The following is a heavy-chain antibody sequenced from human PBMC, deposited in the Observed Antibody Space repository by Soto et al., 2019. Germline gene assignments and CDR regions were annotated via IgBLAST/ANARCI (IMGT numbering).Heavy chain of an antibody. D-gene: IGHD3-10*01. J-gene: IGHJ4*02. CDR1: GGSISSYY. CDR3: ARDHLYGSGGDFDY. CDR2: IYYSGST. Sequence: PSETLSLTCTVSGGSISSYYWSWIRQPPGKGLEWIGYIYYSGSTNYNPSLKSRVTISVDTSKNQFSLKLSSVTAADTAVYYCARDHLYGSGGDFDYWGQGTLVTVSS. V-gene: IGHV4-59*01.